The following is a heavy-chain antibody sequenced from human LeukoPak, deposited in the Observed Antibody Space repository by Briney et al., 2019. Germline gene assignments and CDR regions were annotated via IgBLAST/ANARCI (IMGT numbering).Heavy chain of an antibody. J-gene: IGHJ4*02. CDR3: AKDIGQLLEGSWVGFDY. CDR1: GFTFSSYA. Sequence: PGGSLRLSCAASGFTFSSYAMSWVRQAPGKGLEWVSAISGSGGSTYYADSVKGRFTISRDNSKNTLYLQMNSLRAEDTAVYYCAKDIGQLLEGSWVGFDYWGQGTLVTVSS. CDR2: ISGSGGST. V-gene: IGHV3-23*01. D-gene: IGHD2-15*01.